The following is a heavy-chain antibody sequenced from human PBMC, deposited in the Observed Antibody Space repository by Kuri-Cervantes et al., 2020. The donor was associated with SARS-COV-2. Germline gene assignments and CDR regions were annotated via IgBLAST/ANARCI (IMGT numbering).Heavy chain of an antibody. CDR3: ARGEGSRYPDKLYYYYMDV. J-gene: IGHJ6*03. D-gene: IGHD1-14*01. CDR2: MNPNSGNT. Sequence: ASVKVSCKASGYTFTSYDINWVRQATGQGLEWMGWMNPNSGNTGYAQKFQGRVTMTRDTSTSTVYMELSSLRSEDTAVYYCARGEGSRYPDKLYYYYMDVWGKGTTVTVSS. V-gene: IGHV1-8*01. CDR1: GYTFTSYD.